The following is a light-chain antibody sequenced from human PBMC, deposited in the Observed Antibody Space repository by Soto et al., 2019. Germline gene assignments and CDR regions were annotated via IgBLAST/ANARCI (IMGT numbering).Light chain of an antibody. Sequence: EIVMTQSPATLSVSPGEGATLSCRASQFVSSNLAWYQQKPGQAPRLLIYGASTRATGIPARFSGSGSGTEFTLTISSLQSKDFAVYYCQQYNNWPPLTFGGGTKVEIK. J-gene: IGKJ4*01. CDR2: GAS. CDR3: QQYNNWPPLT. V-gene: IGKV3-15*01. CDR1: QFVSSN.